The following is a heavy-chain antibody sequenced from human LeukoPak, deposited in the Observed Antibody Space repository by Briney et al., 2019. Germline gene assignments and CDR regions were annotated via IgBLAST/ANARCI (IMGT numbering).Heavy chain of an antibody. D-gene: IGHD6-13*01. CDR2: IIPIFGTA. V-gene: IGHV1-69*05. Sequence: ASVKVSCKASGGTFSSYAISWVRQAPGQGLEWMGGIIPIFGTANYAQKFQGRVTITTDESTSTAYMELSSLRSEDTAVYYCARGRISIAAAGTSYYMDVWGKGTTVTVSS. CDR3: ARGRISIAAAGTSYYMDV. J-gene: IGHJ6*03. CDR1: GGTFSSYA.